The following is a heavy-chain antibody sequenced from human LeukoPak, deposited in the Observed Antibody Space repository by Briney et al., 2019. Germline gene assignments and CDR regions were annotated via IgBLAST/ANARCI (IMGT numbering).Heavy chain of an antibody. CDR1: GYTFTSYD. CDR2: MNPNSGNT. V-gene: IGHV1-8*01. Sequence: ASVKVSCKASGYTFTSYDINWVRQATGQGREWMGWMNPNSGNTGYAQKFQGRVTITRNTSISTAYMELGSMRSEDTAVYYCARGSYYDFWSGSVYYYYYMDVWGKGTTVTVSS. CDR3: ARGSYYDFWSGSVYYYYYMDV. D-gene: IGHD3-3*01. J-gene: IGHJ6*03.